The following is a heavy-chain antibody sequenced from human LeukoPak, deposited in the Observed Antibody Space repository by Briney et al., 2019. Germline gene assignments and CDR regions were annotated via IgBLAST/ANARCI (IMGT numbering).Heavy chain of an antibody. J-gene: IGHJ4*02. CDR2: IYYSGST. CDR3: ARRGGTTHFDY. CDR1: GGFISSSIYY. D-gene: IGHD1-7*01. V-gene: IGHV4-39*01. Sequence: SKTLSLTCTVSGGFISSSIYYWGWIRQPPGKGLELIGNIYYSGSTYYNPSLKSRVTISVDTSQNQFSLKLSSVTAADTAVYYCARRGGTTHFDYWGRGILVTVSS.